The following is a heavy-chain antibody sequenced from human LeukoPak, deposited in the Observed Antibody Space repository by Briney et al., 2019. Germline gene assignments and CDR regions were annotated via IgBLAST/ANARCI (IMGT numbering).Heavy chain of an antibody. CDR3: ARGRRPSVTPGYFDY. V-gene: IGHV4-61*01. D-gene: IGHD2-21*02. CDR2: ISSKGNT. Sequence: SETLSLTCIVSRYSISSGYYWTWIRQPPRKGLEWVGYISSKGNTNYNPSLRGRITISADTSKNQFSLKLSSVTAADTALYYCARGRRPSVTPGYFDYWGQGTLVTVSS. J-gene: IGHJ4*02. CDR1: RYSISSGYY.